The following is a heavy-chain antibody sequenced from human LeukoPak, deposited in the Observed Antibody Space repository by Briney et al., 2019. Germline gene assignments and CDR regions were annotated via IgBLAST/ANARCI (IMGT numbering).Heavy chain of an antibody. CDR3: ARGYYDFWSGYYKVNWFDP. J-gene: IGHJ5*02. V-gene: IGHV5-51*01. CDR2: IYPGYSDT. D-gene: IGHD3-3*01. Sequence: GESLKISCKGSGYSFTSYWIGWVRQMPGKGLEWMGIIYPGYSDTRYSPSFQGQVTISADKSISTAYLQWSSLKASDTAMCYCARGYYDFWSGYYKVNWFDPWGQGTLVTVSS. CDR1: GYSFTSYW.